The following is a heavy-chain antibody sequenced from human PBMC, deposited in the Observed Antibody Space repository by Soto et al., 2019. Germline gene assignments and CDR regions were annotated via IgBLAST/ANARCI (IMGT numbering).Heavy chain of an antibody. CDR1: GFTFSSYA. CDR3: AGDPTPYYYDSRIDY. CDR2: ISGNGGST. D-gene: IGHD3-22*01. J-gene: IGHJ4*02. V-gene: IGHV3-23*01. Sequence: GGSLRLSCAASGFTFSSYAMSWVRQAPGKGLEWVSAISGNGGSTYYADSVKGRFTISRDNSKNTLYLQMNSLRAEDTAVYYFAGDPTPYYYDSRIDYWGQGTLVTVSS.